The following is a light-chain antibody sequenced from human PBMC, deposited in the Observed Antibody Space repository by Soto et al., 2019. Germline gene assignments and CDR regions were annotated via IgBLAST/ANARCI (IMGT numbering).Light chain of an antibody. CDR2: GAS. CDR1: QCVSSNY. V-gene: IGKV3-20*01. J-gene: IGKJ1*01. Sequence: EIVLTQSPGTLSLSPGERATLSCRASQCVSSNYLAWYQQKPGQAPRLLIYGASSRATGIPDRFSGSGSGTEFTLTISRLEPEDFAVFYCQQYGSSPRTFGQGTKVEI. CDR3: QQYGSSPRT.